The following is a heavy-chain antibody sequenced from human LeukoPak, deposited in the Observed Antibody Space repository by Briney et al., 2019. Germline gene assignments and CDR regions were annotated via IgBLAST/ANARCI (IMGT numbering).Heavy chain of an antibody. J-gene: IGHJ4*02. D-gene: IGHD1-14*01. CDR3: ARRWARQVYYFDQ. V-gene: IGHV5-51*01. Sequence: GESLKISCQGSGYSFSSYWIAWVGQMPGKGLEWMGIIYPGDSDTRYSPSFQGQVTISTDKSISTAYPQWNSLKASDTAMYYCARRWARQVYYFDQWGQGTLVTVSS. CDR1: GYSFSSYW. CDR2: IYPGDSDT.